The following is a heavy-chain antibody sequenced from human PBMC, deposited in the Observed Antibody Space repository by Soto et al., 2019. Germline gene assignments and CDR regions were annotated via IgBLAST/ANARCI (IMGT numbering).Heavy chain of an antibody. D-gene: IGHD2-15*01. Sequence: SVKVSCKASGLTFTSSAVHWVRQARGQRLEWIGWIVVGSGNTNYAQKFQERVTITRDMSTSTAYMELSSLRSEDTAVYYCAADGGRYCSGGSCYSLTYYYGMDVWGQGTTVTVSS. V-gene: IGHV1-58*01. J-gene: IGHJ6*02. CDR2: IVVGSGNT. CDR1: GLTFTSSA. CDR3: AADGGRYCSGGSCYSLTYYYGMDV.